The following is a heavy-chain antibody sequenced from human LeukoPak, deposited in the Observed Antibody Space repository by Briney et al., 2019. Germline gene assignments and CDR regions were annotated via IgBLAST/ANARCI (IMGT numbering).Heavy chain of an antibody. V-gene: IGHV3-21*01. CDR1: GFTFSSYS. D-gene: IGHD2-2*03. J-gene: IGHJ4*02. CDR3: ARGPHGYCSSTSCYSSFDY. CDR2: ISSSSSYI. Sequence: GGSLRLSCAASGFTFSSYSMNWVRQAPGEGLEWVSSISSSSSYIYYADSVKGRFTISRDNAKNSLYLQMNSLRAEDTAVYYCARGPHGYCSSTSCYSSFDYWGQGTLVTVSS.